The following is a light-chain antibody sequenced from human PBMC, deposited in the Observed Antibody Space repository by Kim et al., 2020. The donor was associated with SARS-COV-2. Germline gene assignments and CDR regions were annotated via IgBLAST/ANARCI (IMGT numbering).Light chain of an antibody. CDR3: QQLSTYPLT. V-gene: IGKV1-9*01. J-gene: IGKJ4*01. CDR1: QGISSY. Sequence: ASVGDRVTITCRASQGISSYLAWYQQNPGLAPKVLIYSASTLQSGVPSRFSGSGSGTDFTLTISSLQPEDFATYYCQQLSTYPLTFGGGTKVDIK. CDR2: SAS.